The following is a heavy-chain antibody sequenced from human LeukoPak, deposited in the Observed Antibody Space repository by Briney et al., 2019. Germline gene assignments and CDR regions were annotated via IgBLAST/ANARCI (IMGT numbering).Heavy chain of an antibody. D-gene: IGHD1-26*01. CDR1: GYTFTSYA. CDR2: INTNIGNP. V-gene: IGHV7-4-1*02. CDR3: ARVSGSYYIQIFDY. Sequence: ASVKVSCKASGYTFTSYAMNWVRQAPGHGLEWRGWINTNIGNPTYAQGFARRFVITLDTSVSTAYLQISSLKAEDAAVHYCARVSGSYYIQIFDYWGQGTLVTVSS. J-gene: IGHJ4*02.